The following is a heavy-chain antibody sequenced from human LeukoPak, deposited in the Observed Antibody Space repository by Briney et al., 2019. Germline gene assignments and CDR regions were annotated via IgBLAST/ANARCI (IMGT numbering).Heavy chain of an antibody. CDR1: GFTFSSFP. D-gene: IGHD3-16*01. Sequence: PGGSLRLSCAVSGFTFSSFPFHWVRQAPGKGLEWVAAISTDGSYKYHGDSVKGRFTNSRDNPMNTLYLQMNGLRPDDTAVYYCARSLIPGRWYFDLWGRGTLVTVSS. CDR3: ARSLIPGRWYFDL. J-gene: IGHJ2*01. CDR2: ISTDGSYK. V-gene: IGHV3-30*04.